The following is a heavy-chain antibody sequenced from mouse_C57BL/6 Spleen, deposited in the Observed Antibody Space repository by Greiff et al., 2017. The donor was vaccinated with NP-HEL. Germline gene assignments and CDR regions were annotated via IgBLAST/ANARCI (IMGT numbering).Heavy chain of an antibody. CDR3: ARSSYSNYYFDY. D-gene: IGHD2-5*01. V-gene: IGHV1-81*01. J-gene: IGHJ2*01. CDR2: IYPRSGNT. Sequence: VQLQQSGAELARPGASVKLSCKASGYTFTSYGISWVKQRTGQGLEWIGEIYPRSGNTYYNEKFKGKATLTADKSSSTAYMELRSLTSEDSAVYFCARSSYSNYYFDYWGQGTTLTVSS. CDR1: GYTFTSYG.